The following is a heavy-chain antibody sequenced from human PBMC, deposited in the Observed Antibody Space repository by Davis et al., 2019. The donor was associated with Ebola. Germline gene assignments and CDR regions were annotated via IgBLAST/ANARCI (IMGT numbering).Heavy chain of an antibody. CDR2: IYHSGTT. Sequence: SETLSLTCTVSGGSISGGVYYWNWIRQHPGKGLEWIGEIYHSGTTNYNPSLKSRVTISVDKSKNQFSLKLSSVTAADTAVYYCARAMVTMVSFAFDIWGQGTVVTVSS. V-gene: IGHV4-39*07. J-gene: IGHJ3*02. CDR3: ARAMVTMVSFAFDI. CDR1: GGSISGGVYY. D-gene: IGHD3-10*01.